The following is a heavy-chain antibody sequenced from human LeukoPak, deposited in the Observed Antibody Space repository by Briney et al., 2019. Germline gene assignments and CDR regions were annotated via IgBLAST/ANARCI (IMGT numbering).Heavy chain of an antibody. J-gene: IGHJ4*02. Sequence: GGSLRLSCAASGYIFNNYAIHWVRQAPGKGLEYVSGINNNGDSTYYANSVKGRFTISRDNSKNTLFLQMGSLTSEDTAVYYCARDYQTGFTGPGGDFWGQGTLVTVSS. CDR3: ARDYQTGFTGPGGDF. D-gene: IGHD3-9*01. CDR2: INNNGDST. CDR1: GYIFNNYA. V-gene: IGHV3-64*01.